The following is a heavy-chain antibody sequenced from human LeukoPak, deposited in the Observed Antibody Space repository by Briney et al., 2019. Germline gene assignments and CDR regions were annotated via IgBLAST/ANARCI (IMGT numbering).Heavy chain of an antibody. J-gene: IGHJ4*02. Sequence: GGSLRLSCAASGFIFSSYGMHWVRQAPGKGLEWVAVIWFDGSKKYYADSVKGRITISRDDSKNTLYLQMNSRRAEDTAVYYCARDGCGGDCYLADYWGQGTLVTVSS. V-gene: IGHV3-33*01. D-gene: IGHD2-21*02. CDR1: GFIFSSYG. CDR2: IWFDGSKK. CDR3: ARDGCGGDCYLADY.